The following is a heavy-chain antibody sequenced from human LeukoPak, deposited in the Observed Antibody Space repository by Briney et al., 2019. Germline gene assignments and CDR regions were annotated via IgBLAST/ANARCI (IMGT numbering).Heavy chain of an antibody. D-gene: IGHD5-18*01. CDR1: GFIVSSNY. Sequence: PGGSLRLSCAASGFIVSSNYMSWVRQAPGKGLEWASYISSSGSTIYYADSVKGRFTISRDNAKNSLYLQMNSLRAEDTAVYYCARDIRHSYGYDYWGQGTLVTVSS. J-gene: IGHJ4*02. CDR2: ISSSGSTI. V-gene: IGHV3-48*03. CDR3: ARDIRHSYGYDY.